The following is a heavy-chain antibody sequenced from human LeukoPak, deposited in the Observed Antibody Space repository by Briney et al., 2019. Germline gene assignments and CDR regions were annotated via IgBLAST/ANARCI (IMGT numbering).Heavy chain of an antibody. Sequence: PSETLSLTCGVYGGSFTGYYWTWIRQPPGKGLEWIGVIIHSGSTNYSPSLKSRVTISVDRSKNQFSLKLSSVTAADTAVYYCARGRGGVDAFDIWGQGTMVTVSS. CDR1: GGSFTGYY. V-gene: IGHV4-34*01. CDR3: ARGRGGVDAFDI. J-gene: IGHJ3*02. D-gene: IGHD3-10*01. CDR2: IIHSGST.